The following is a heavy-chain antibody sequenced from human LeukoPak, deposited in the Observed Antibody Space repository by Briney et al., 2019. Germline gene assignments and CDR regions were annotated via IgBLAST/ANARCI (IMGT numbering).Heavy chain of an antibody. CDR1: GFTFSDYY. Sequence: GGSLRLSCAASGFTFSDYYMSWIRQAPGKGLEWVSYISSSGSTIYYADSVKGRFTISRDNAKNSLYLQMNSLRAEDTAVYYCAREITMVRGVIIGAFDIWGQGTMVTVSS. J-gene: IGHJ3*02. CDR2: ISSSGSTI. V-gene: IGHV3-11*04. D-gene: IGHD3-10*01. CDR3: AREITMVRGVIIGAFDI.